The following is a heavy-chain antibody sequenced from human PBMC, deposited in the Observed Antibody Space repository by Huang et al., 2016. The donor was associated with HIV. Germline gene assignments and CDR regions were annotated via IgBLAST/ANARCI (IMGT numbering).Heavy chain of an antibody. CDR3: ARDPRIQSWLNFFDY. D-gene: IGHD3-22*01. CDR2: MNSDGSST. V-gene: IGHV3-74*01. Sequence: EVQLVESGGGLVQPGGSLRLSCAASGFSISSYWMHWVRQAPGKGLVWVSGMNSDGSSTSYADSVKGRFTIARDNAKNTLYLQMNSLRAEDTAVYYCARDPRIQSWLNFFDYWGQGTLVSVSS. J-gene: IGHJ4*02. CDR1: GFSISSYW.